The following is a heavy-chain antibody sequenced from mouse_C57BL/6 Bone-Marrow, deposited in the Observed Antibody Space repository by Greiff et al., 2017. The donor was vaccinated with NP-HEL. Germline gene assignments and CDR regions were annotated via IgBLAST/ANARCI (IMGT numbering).Heavy chain of an antibody. CDR3: ARPFQGAMDY. CDR1: GFTFSSYG. V-gene: IGHV5-6*01. CDR2: ISSGGSYT. Sequence: VQLKQSGGDLVKPGGSLKLSCAASGFTFSSYGMSWVRQTPDKRLEWVATISSGGSYTYYPGSVKGRFTISRDNAKNTLYRQMRSLKSEDTAMYYCARPFQGAMDYWGQGTSVTVSS. J-gene: IGHJ4*01.